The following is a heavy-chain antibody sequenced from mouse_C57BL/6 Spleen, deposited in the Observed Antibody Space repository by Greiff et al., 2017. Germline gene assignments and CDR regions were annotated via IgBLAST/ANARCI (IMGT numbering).Heavy chain of an antibody. CDR1: GYTFTSYW. D-gene: IGHD2-4*01. Sequence: VQLQQPGAELVRPGSSVKLSCKASGYTFTSYWMHWVKQRPIQGLEWIGNIYPSDSDTQYNQKFKDKATLTAYKSSSTAYMQLSSLTSEESAVYYVARGGGDYDGCAMDYWGQGTSVTVSS. CDR2: IYPSDSDT. V-gene: IGHV1-52*01. J-gene: IGHJ4*01. CDR3: ARGGGDYDGCAMDY.